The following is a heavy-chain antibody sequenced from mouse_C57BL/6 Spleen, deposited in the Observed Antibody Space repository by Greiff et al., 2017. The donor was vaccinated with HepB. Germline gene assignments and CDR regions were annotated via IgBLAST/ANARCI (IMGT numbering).Heavy chain of an antibody. CDR1: GFTFSSYA. Sequence: EVKLMESGGGLVKPGGSLKLSCAASGFTFSSYAMSWVRQTPEKRLEWVATISDGGSYTYYPDNVKGRFTISRDNAKNNLYLQMSHLKSEDTAMYYCARGGDYDYDRYYAMDYWGQGTSVTVSS. J-gene: IGHJ4*01. D-gene: IGHD2-4*01. CDR3: ARGGDYDYDRYYAMDY. CDR2: ISDGGSYT. V-gene: IGHV5-4*03.